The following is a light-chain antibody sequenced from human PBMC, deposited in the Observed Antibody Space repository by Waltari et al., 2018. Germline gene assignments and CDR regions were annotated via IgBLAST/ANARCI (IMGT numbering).Light chain of an antibody. CDR3: QQYSSYLVT. CDR1: QSISIW. J-gene: IGKJ4*01. V-gene: IGKV1-5*03. Sequence: DIQLTQSPSTLSASVGDRVTITCRASQSISIWLAWYQQKPGKDPKLLIYKASSLETGVPSRFSGSGSGTEFTLTISSLQSDDFATYYCQQYSSYLVTFGGGTKVEIK. CDR2: KAS.